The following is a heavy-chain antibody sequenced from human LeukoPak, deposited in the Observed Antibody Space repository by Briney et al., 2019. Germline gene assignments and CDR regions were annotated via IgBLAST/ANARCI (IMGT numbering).Heavy chain of an antibody. CDR2: INHSGST. Sequence: SETLSLTCAVYGGSFSGYYWSWIRQPPGKGLEWIGEINHSGSTNYNPSHKSRVTISVDTSKNQFSLKLSSVTAADTAVYYCARVPMVRGNWFDPWGQGTLVTVSS. CDR3: ARVPMVRGNWFDP. J-gene: IGHJ5*02. V-gene: IGHV4-34*01. CDR1: GGSFSGYY. D-gene: IGHD3-10*01.